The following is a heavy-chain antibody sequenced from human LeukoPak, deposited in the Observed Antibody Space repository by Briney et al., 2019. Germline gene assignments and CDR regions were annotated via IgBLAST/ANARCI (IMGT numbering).Heavy chain of an antibody. CDR2: INPNSGGT. D-gene: IGHD3-10*01. V-gene: IGHV1-2*02. J-gene: IGHJ4*02. CDR3: ARSASWSYSYFDY. CDR1: GYTFTGYY. Sequence: GASVKVSCKAPGYTFTGYYMHWVRQAPGQGLEWMGWINPNSGGTNYAQKFQGRVTMTRDTSISTAYMELSRLRSDDTAVYYCARSASWSYSYFDYWGQGTLVTVSS.